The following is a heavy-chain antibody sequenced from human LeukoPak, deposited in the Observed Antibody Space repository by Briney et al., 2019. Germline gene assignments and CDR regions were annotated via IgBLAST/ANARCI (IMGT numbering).Heavy chain of an antibody. CDR3: ARESVGRYYYDSSGQPGGVDY. J-gene: IGHJ4*02. D-gene: IGHD3-22*01. CDR2: ISSSGSTI. CDR1: GFTFSSYE. V-gene: IGHV3-48*03. Sequence: GGSLRLSCAASGFTFSSYEMNWVRQAPGKGLEWVSYISSSGSTIYYADSVKGRFTISRDNAKNSLYLQMNSLRAEDTAVYYCARESVGRYYYDSSGQPGGVDYWGQGTLVTVSS.